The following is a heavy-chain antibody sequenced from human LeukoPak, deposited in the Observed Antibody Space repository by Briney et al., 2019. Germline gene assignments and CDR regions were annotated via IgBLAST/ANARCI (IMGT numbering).Heavy chain of an antibody. D-gene: IGHD5-12*01. V-gene: IGHV3-23*01. CDR1: GFTLRTYA. CDR3: ARDRDRSGYGGAFDI. Sequence: PGGSLRLSCAASGFTLRTYAMSWFRQAPGKGLEWVSVISGSGGNTYYADSVKGRFTISRDNAKNSLYLQMNSLRAEDTAVCYCARDRDRSGYGGAFDIWGQGTMVTVSS. J-gene: IGHJ3*02. CDR2: ISGSGGNT.